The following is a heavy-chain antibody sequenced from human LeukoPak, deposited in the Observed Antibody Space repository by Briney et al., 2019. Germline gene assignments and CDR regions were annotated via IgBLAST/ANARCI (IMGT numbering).Heavy chain of an antibody. D-gene: IGHD3-22*01. CDR1: GYTFTIYG. J-gene: IGHJ4*02. CDR2: ISAYHRNT. V-gene: IGHV1-18*01. Sequence: GASVSVSCKASGYTFTIYGISWVRQAPGQGREGRGWISAYHRNTNYAQKLQRTVTMPTAPSTSTASLELRSLRSDDTALYYCARGKEAYDSSGYPAYDYWGQGTLVTVSS. CDR3: ARGKEAYDSSGYPAYDY.